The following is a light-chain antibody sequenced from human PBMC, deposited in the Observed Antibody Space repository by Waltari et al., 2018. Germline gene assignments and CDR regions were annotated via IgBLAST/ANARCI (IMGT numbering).Light chain of an antibody. CDR2: DVS. V-gene: IGLV2-11*01. CDR3: SSYAGSNTWV. Sequence: QAALTQPPSVSGSPGQSVTISCTGTSSDIGGYNYVSLYQQHPGKAPKLMIYDVSKRPSGVSDRFSGSKSGNTASLTISGLQAEDEADYYCSSYAGSNTWVFGGGTRLTVL. J-gene: IGLJ2*01. CDR1: SSDIGGYNY.